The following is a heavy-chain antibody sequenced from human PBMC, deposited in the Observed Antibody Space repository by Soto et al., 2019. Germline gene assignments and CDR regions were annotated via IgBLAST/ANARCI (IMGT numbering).Heavy chain of an antibody. CDR2: INRRGGT. V-gene: IGHV4-34*01. CDR1: AESLY. CDR3: ARGVVLRYFDSSRKRFDP. Sequence: SETLSLTCAVYAESLYWTWIRQTPAQGLEWIGEINRRGGTKYNTTLQNRLTMSLDTSKHLFSLKLTSVTAADTAVYYCARGVVLRYFDSSRKRFDPWGQGTPVTVSS. J-gene: IGHJ5*02. D-gene: IGHD3-9*01.